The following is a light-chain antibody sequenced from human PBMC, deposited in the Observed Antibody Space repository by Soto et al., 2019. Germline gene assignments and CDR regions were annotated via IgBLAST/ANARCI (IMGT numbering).Light chain of an antibody. V-gene: IGKV3-15*01. CDR2: GAS. J-gene: IGKJ1*01. CDR1: QSVGSN. Sequence: EIVMTQFPATLSVSPGERATLSCRASQSVGSNLAWYQQKPGQAPRLLIYGASTRATGTPARFSGSGSGTEFTLTISSLQSEDFAVYYCQQYNNSPPKTFGQGTKV. CDR3: QQYNNSPPKT.